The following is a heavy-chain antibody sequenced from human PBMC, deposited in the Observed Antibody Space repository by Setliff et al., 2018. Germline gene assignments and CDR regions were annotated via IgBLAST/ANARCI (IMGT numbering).Heavy chain of an antibody. CDR3: ARDRGSGSYFLRYFDY. J-gene: IGHJ4*02. CDR2: INQDGSEK. D-gene: IGHD1-26*01. Sequence: PGGSLRLSCAASGFTFSSYSMSWVRQAPGKGLEWVANINQDGSEKYFVGSVKGRFTISRDNAKNSLYLQMNSLRAEDTAVYYCARDRGSGSYFLRYFDYWGQGTLVTVSS. CDR1: GFTFSSYS. V-gene: IGHV3-7*01.